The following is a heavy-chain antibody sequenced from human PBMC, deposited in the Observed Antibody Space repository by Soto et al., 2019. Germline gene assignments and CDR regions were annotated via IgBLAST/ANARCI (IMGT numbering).Heavy chain of an antibody. D-gene: IGHD2-15*01. CDR3: ARDLGYCSGGSCYYGAFDI. CDR2: ISAYNGNT. CDR1: GYTFTSYG. J-gene: IGHJ3*02. Sequence: ASVKVSCKASGYTFTSYGISWVRQAPGQGLEWMGWISAYNGNTNYAQKLQGRVTMTTDTSTSTAYMELRSLRSDDTAVYYCARDLGYCSGGSCYYGAFDIWGQGTMVTVSS. V-gene: IGHV1-18*01.